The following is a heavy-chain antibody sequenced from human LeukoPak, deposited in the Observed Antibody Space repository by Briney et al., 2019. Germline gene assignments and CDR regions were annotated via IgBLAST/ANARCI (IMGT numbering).Heavy chain of an antibody. CDR3: ARGGDRSFDY. CDR1: GGSISSNSYY. J-gene: IGHJ4*02. D-gene: IGHD3-10*01. Sequence: PSETLSLTCTVSGGSISSNSYYWGWIRQPPGKGLEWIGSIYYSGITYYNPSLKSRVTISVDKAKNQFSLNLNSVTAADTAVYYCARGGDRSFDYWGQGTLVTVSS. V-gene: IGHV4-39*07. CDR2: IYYSGIT.